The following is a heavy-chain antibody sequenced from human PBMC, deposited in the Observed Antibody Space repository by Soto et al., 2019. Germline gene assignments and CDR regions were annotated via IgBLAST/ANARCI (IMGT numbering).Heavy chain of an antibody. CDR2: MNPNSGNT. D-gene: IGHD3-22*01. Sequence: ASVKVSCKASGYTFTTYDINWVRQAAGQGLVWMGWMNPNSGNTGYAQKFQDRVTMTRDTSISTAYMELSDLRSEDTAVYYSARGQYFSDSSGYDDYWGQGTQVTVSA. CDR1: GYTFTTYD. CDR3: ARGQYFSDSSGYDDY. V-gene: IGHV1-8*02. J-gene: IGHJ4*02.